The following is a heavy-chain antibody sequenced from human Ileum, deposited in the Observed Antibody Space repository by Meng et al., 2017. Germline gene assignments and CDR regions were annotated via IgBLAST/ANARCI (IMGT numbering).Heavy chain of an antibody. J-gene: IGHJ5*02. Sequence: VQLVESGGGLVKPGGALRLSCAAFGFTVSVNYMSWVRQAPGKGLEWVSCIYVDGRTYYADSVKGRFTIFRDSSKNTLYLQMNSLRAEDTAVYYCAKSVNFDAGGYYPWGQGTLVTVSS. CDR2: IYVDGRT. V-gene: IGHV3-66*01. CDR3: AKSVNFDAGGYYP. D-gene: IGHD3-22*01. CDR1: GFTVSVNY.